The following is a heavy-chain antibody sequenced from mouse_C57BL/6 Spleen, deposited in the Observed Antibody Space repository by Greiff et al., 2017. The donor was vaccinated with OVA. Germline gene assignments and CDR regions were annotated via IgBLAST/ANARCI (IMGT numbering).Heavy chain of an antibody. CDR1: GYTFTDHT. CDR2: IYPRDGST. D-gene: IGHD1-1*01. J-gene: IGHJ2*01. Sequence: VQLQQSDAELVKPGASVKISCKVSGYTFTDHTIHWMKQRPEQGLEWIGYIYPRDGSTKYNEKFKGKATLTADKSSSTAYMQLNSLTSEDSAVYFCAGGGFITTVPIDYWGQGTTLTVSS. CDR3: AGGGFITTVPIDY. V-gene: IGHV1-78*01.